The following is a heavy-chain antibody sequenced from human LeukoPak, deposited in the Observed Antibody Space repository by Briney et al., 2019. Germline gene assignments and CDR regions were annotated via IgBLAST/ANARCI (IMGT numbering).Heavy chain of an antibody. Sequence: GGSLRLSCAASGFTFSSYAMHWVRQAPGKGLEYVSAISSNGGSTYYANSVKGRFTISRDNSKNTLYLQMGSLRAEDMAVYYCARVRAETYAFDIWGQGTVVTVSS. J-gene: IGHJ3*02. V-gene: IGHV3-64*01. CDR3: ARVRAETYAFDI. CDR2: ISSNGGST. CDR1: GFTFSSYA.